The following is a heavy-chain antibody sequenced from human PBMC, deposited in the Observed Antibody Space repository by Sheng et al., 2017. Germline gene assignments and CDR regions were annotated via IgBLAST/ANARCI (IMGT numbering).Heavy chain of an antibody. J-gene: IGHJ6*02. V-gene: IGHV3-33*01. CDR2: IWYDGSNE. Sequence: QVQLVESGGGVVQPGRSLRLSCAASGFTFSSYGMHWVRQAPGKGLEWVAVIWYDGSNEYYADSVKGRFTISRDNSKNTLYLQMNSLRAEDTAVYYCARDEEQQESSTYYYYYGMDVWGQGTTVTVSS. CDR3: ARDEEQQESSTYYYYYGMDV. D-gene: IGHD6-13*01. CDR1: GFTFSSYG.